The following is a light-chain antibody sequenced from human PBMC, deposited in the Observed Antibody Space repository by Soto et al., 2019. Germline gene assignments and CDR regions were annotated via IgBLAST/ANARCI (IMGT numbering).Light chain of an antibody. J-gene: IGKJ1*01. CDR2: WAY. Sequence: DIVMTQSPDSLAVSLGERATINCKSSQSVLYSSNNKNYLAWYQQKPGQPPKLLIYWAYTRESGVHDRFSGSGSGTDFTLTIRSLQAEDVAVYYCQQYYSTPWTFGQGTKVDIK. CDR1: QSVLYSSNNKNY. CDR3: QQYYSTPWT. V-gene: IGKV4-1*01.